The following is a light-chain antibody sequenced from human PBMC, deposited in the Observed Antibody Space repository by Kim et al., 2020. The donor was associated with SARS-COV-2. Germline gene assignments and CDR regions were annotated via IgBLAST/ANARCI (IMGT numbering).Light chain of an antibody. Sequence: KTVTISCTRSSGNIASIYVQWYQQRPGSSPTTVIYEDSQRPSGVPDRFSGSIDFSSNSASLTISGLKTEDEADYYCQSYDSSIFVVFGGGTKLTVL. CDR1: SGNIASIY. CDR2: EDS. V-gene: IGLV6-57*01. J-gene: IGLJ2*01. CDR3: QSYDSSIFVV.